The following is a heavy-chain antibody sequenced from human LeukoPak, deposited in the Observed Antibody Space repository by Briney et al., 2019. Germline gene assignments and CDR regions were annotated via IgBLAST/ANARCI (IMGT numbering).Heavy chain of an antibody. CDR3: AKDMYGDFGGVDY. CDR2: IFNSGTST. D-gene: IGHD4-17*01. Sequence: GGSLRLSCAASGFTFSTYAMTWVRQAPGKGLEWVSVIFNSGTSTYYADSVKGRFTISRENTKNTLHLQMSSVRAEETAVYYCAKDMYGDFGGVDYWGQGTLVTVSS. V-gene: IGHV3-23*03. CDR1: GFTFSTYA. J-gene: IGHJ4*02.